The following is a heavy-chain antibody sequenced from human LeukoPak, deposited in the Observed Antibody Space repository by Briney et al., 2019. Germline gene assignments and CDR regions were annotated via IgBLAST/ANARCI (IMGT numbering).Heavy chain of an antibody. CDR1: GFTFSSYA. V-gene: IGHV3-23*01. J-gene: IGHJ4*02. Sequence: GGSLRLSCAASGFTFSSYAMSWVRQAPGKGLEWVSAISGSGGSTYYADSVKGRFTISRDNSKNTLYLQMNSLRAEDTAVYYCAKDLPSYCSGGSCYSTPFDYWGQGTLVTVSS. CDR3: AKDLPSYCSGGSCYSTPFDY. D-gene: IGHD2-15*01. CDR2: ISGSGGST.